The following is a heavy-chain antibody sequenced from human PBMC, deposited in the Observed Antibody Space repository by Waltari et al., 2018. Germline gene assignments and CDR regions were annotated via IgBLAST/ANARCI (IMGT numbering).Heavy chain of an antibody. CDR1: GFTFSSHW. V-gene: IGHV3-7*01. J-gene: IGHJ1*01. CDR3: ARLIGGTLTEYYQ. CDR2: IKEDGSEK. Sequence: EVQLMESGGDLVQPGGSLRLSCAASGFTFSSHWMTWVRQAPGKGLELVANIKEDGSEKYYVDSVKGRFTISRDNAKNSLYLQMNSLRVEDAAVYYCARLIGGTLTEYYQWGQGTLVTVPS. D-gene: IGHD1-26*01.